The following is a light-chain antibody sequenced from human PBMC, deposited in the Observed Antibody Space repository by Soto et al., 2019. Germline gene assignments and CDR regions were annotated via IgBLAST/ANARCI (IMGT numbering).Light chain of an antibody. J-gene: IGLJ2*01. Sequence: SSELTQPLSVSVALGQTARITCGGNNIGSKNVHWYQLNPGQAPVLVIYRDTNRPSGIPERFSGSNSGNTATLAISRAQAGDDADYSCQVWDSSTVVFGGGTKLTVL. CDR3: QVWDSSTVV. V-gene: IGLV3-9*01. CDR2: RDT. CDR1: NIGSKN.